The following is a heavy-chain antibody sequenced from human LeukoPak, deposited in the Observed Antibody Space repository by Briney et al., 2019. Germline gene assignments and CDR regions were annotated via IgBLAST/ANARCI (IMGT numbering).Heavy chain of an antibody. CDR3: ARDSVEVY. CDR2: IYTSGST. CDR1: GGSMGGYS. D-gene: IGHD1-1*01. V-gene: IGHV4-4*07. Sequence: SETLSLTCTVSGGSMGGYSWSWLRQPAGKGLEWIGRIYTSGSTNYNPSLKSRVTMSVDTSKNQFSLKLSSVTAADTGVYYCARDSVEVYWGQGTLVTVSS. J-gene: IGHJ4*02.